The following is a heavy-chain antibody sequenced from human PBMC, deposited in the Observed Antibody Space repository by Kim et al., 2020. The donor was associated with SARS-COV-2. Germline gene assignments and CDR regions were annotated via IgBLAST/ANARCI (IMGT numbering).Heavy chain of an antibody. CDR2: ISYDGSNK. J-gene: IGHJ6*02. D-gene: IGHD5-18*01. CDR1: GFTFSSYG. V-gene: IGHV3-30*18. CDR3: AKDVDTAMVSCVDV. Sequence: GGSLRLSCAASGFTFSSYGMHWVRQAPGKGLEWVAVISYDGSNKYYADSVKGRFTISRDNSKNTLYLQMNSLRAEDTAVYYSAKDVDTAMVSCVDVWGQGTTVTVSS.